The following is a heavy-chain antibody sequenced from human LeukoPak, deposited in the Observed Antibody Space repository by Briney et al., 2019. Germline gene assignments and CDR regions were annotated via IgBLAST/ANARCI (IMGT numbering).Heavy chain of an antibody. D-gene: IGHD5-18*01. CDR1: GYTFTSYG. CDR2: IGAYNGNT. Sequence: ASVKVSCKASGYTFTSYGISWVRQAPGQGLEWMGWIGAYNGNTNYAQKLQGRVTMTTDTSTSTAYMELRSLRSDDTAVYYCARAWGAMVSPHYYYYGMDVWGQGTTVTVSS. V-gene: IGHV1-18*01. J-gene: IGHJ6*02. CDR3: ARAWGAMVSPHYYYYGMDV.